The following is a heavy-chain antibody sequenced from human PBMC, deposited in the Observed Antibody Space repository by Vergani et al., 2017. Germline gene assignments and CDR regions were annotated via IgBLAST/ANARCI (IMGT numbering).Heavy chain of an antibody. Sequence: EVQLVQSGAEVKKPGESLKISCKGSGYSFTSYWIGWVRQMPGKGLEWMGTIYPGDSATRYSPSFQGQVTISSDKSISTAYLQWSSLKASDTAMYCCARLGEIAAAGTRHWGQGTLVTVSS. D-gene: IGHD6-13*01. V-gene: IGHV5-51*01. J-gene: IGHJ1*01. CDR1: GYSFTSYW. CDR3: ARLGEIAAAGTRH. CDR2: IYPGDSAT.